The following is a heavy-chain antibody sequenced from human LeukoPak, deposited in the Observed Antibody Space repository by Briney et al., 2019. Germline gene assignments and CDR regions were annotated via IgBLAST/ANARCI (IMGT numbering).Heavy chain of an antibody. Sequence: GGSLRLSCAASGFPFSRYAMQWVCQAPGKGLEWVAVISYDGSKKYYADSVKGRFTISRDNSKNTLYLQMNSLRAEDTAVYYCARGDDILTGAPYYYYGMHVWGKGTTVTVSS. D-gene: IGHD3-9*01. CDR1: GFPFSRYA. CDR3: ARGDDILTGAPYYYYGMHV. J-gene: IGHJ6*04. V-gene: IGHV3-30*04. CDR2: ISYDGSKK.